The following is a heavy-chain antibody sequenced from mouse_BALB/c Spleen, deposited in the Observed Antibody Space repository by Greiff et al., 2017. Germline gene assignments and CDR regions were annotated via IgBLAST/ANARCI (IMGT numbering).Heavy chain of an antibody. CDR3: AREGPYGSSYGY. J-gene: IGHJ2*01. V-gene: IGHV5-6-5*01. Sequence: EVKLMESGGGLVKPGGSLKLSCAASGFTFSSYAMSWVRQTPEKRLEWVATISSGGSTYYPDSVKGRFTISRDNARNILYLQMSSLRSEDTAMYYCAREGPYGSSYGYWGQGTTLTVSS. D-gene: IGHD1-1*01. CDR2: ISSGGST. CDR1: GFTFSSYA.